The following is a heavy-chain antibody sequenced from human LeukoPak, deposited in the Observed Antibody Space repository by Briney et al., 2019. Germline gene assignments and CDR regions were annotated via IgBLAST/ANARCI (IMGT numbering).Heavy chain of an antibody. CDR3: ARDAQRGFDYSNSLEN. Sequence: PGRSLRLSCAAAGFTFNHYGMHWVRQAPGKGLEWVAVIWSDGTNQYYADSVKGRFTIPRDDSGNTVYLQMNSLRPEDTGVYYCARDAQRGFDYSNSLENWGQGTPVTVST. CDR2: IWSDGTNQ. D-gene: IGHD4-11*01. J-gene: IGHJ4*02. CDR1: GFTFNHYG. V-gene: IGHV3-33*01.